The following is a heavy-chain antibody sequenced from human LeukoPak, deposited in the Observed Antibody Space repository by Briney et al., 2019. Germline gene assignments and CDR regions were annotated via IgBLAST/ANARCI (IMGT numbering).Heavy chain of an antibody. CDR2: IIPIFGTA. Sequence: ASVKVSCKASGGTFSNYAISWVRQAPGQGLEWMGGIIPIFGTANYAQKFQGRVTITADESTSTAYMELSSLRSEDTAVYYCATASYTAMGLFDYWGQGTLVTVSS. J-gene: IGHJ4*02. V-gene: IGHV1-69*13. CDR3: ATASYTAMGLFDY. D-gene: IGHD5-18*01. CDR1: GGTFSNYA.